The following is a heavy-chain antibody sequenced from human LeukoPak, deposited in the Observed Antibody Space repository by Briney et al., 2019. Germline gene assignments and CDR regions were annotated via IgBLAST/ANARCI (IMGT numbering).Heavy chain of an antibody. CDR1: GGSISSYY. CDR3: ARMNTAMVASPFDY. V-gene: IGHV4-59*01. Sequence: SETLSLTCTVSGGSISSYYWSWIRQPPGKGLEWIGYIYYSGSTNYNPSLKSRVTISVDTSKNQFSLKLSSVTPADTAVYYCARMNTAMVASPFDYWGQGTLVTVSS. D-gene: IGHD5-18*01. J-gene: IGHJ4*02. CDR2: IYYSGST.